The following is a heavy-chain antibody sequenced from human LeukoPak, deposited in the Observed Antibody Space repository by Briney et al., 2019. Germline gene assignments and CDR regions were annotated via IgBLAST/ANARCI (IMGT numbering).Heavy chain of an antibody. V-gene: IGHV4-59*01. J-gene: IGHJ6*03. CDR3: ARTPVGYCSSTSCRYYYYYMDV. Sequence: PSETLSLTCTVSGGSISSYYWSWIRPPPGKGLEWIGYIYYSGSTNYNPSLKSRVTISVDTSKNQFSLKLSSVTAADTAVYYCARTPVGYCSSTSCRYYYYYMDVWGKGTTVTVSS. CDR2: IYYSGST. D-gene: IGHD2-2*01. CDR1: GGSISSYY.